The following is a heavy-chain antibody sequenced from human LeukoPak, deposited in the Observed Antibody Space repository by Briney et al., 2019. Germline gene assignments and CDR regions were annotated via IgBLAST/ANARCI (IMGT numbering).Heavy chain of an antibody. J-gene: IGHJ6*03. CDR3: AKDVINSVAGIYYYYYYMDV. V-gene: IGHV3-23*01. CDR2: ISGSGDST. CDR1: EFTFSYYA. Sequence: GGSLRLSCAASEFTFSYYAMTWVRQAPGKGLEWVSTISGSGDSTYYADSVKGRFTISRDNSKNTLYLQMNSLRAEDTAVYYCAKDVINSVAGIYYYYYYMDVWGKGTTVTFSS. D-gene: IGHD6-19*01.